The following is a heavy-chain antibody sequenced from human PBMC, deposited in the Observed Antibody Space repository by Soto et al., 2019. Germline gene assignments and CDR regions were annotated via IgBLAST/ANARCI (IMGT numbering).Heavy chain of an antibody. D-gene: IGHD6-6*01. V-gene: IGHV1-46*04. Sequence: GASVKVSCKAIGYSFTSHYMHWVRQAPGQGLEWMGTIYPGGETMLYYADSVKGRFTISRDTAKNSLYLQMSSLRAEDTAVYYCARDPQGIAARYDYWGEGTLVTVSS. CDR3: ARDPQGIAARYDY. CDR1: GYSFTSHY. J-gene: IGHJ4*02. CDR2: IYPGGETML.